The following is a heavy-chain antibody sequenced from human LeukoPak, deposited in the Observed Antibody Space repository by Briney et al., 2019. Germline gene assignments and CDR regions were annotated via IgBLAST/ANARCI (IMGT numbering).Heavy chain of an antibody. CDR1: GGSISSGGYY. V-gene: IGHV4-30-2*01. CDR3: ARDSGRDAFDI. Sequence: SETLSLTCTVSGGSISSGGYYWSWIRQPPGKGLEWIGYIYHSGSTYYNPSLKSRVTISVDRSKNQFSLKLSSVTAADTAVYYCARDSGRDAFDIWGQGTMVTVSS. D-gene: IGHD6-25*01. CDR2: IYHSGST. J-gene: IGHJ3*02.